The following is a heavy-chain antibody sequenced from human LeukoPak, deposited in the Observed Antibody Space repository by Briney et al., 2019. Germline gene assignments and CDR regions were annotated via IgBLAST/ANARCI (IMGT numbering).Heavy chain of an antibody. D-gene: IGHD6-19*01. CDR1: GGSISGFY. Sequence: SETLSPTCTVSGGSISGFYWGWIRQPPGKGLEWIGFIYYSGSANYNPSLKSRVTVSVDTSKNQFSLKLSSVTAADTAFYYCARDRDSSGWFDYWGQGTLVTVSS. CDR3: ARDRDSSGWFDY. CDR2: IYYSGSA. J-gene: IGHJ4*02. V-gene: IGHV4-59*01.